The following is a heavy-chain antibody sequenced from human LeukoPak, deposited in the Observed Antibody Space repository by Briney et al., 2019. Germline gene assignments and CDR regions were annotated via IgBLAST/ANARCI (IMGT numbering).Heavy chain of an antibody. CDR1: GFSFSNYW. V-gene: IGHV3-74*01. CDR3: ARDGGYDSSGYSDAFDI. J-gene: IGHJ3*02. Sequence: GGSLRLSCAVSGFSFSNYWMHWVRQAPGEGLVWVSHIKSDGTTAAYADSVKGRFTISRDNAKNSLYLQMNSLRDEDTAVYYCARDGGYDSSGYSDAFDIWGQGTMVTVSS. D-gene: IGHD3-22*01. CDR2: IKSDGTTA.